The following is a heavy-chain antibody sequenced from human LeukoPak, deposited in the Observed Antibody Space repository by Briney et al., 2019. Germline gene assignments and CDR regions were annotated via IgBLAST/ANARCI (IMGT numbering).Heavy chain of an antibody. Sequence: ASVKVSCKASGYSFTSHYMHWVRQAPGQGLEWLGLINPGGSSTLYAQKFQGRVTMTRDMSTTTDYMELSSLRSEDTAFYYCARDNSVGDVAWWFDPWGQGTLVTVSS. J-gene: IGHJ5*02. V-gene: IGHV1-46*01. CDR1: GYSFTSHY. D-gene: IGHD1-26*01. CDR2: INPGGSST. CDR3: ARDNSVGDVAWWFDP.